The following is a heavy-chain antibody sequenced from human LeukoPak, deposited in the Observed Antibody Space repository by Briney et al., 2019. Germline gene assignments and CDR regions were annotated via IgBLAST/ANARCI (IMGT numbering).Heavy chain of an antibody. D-gene: IGHD1-26*01. CDR2: ISSNGGST. V-gene: IGHV3-64*01. CDR1: GFTFSSYA. CDR3: ARWRGVGATTYYGMDV. Sequence: GGSLRLSCAASGFTFSSYAMHWVRQAPGKGLEYVSAISSNGGSTYYANSVKGRFTIPRDNSKNTLYLQMGSLRAEDMAVYYCARWRGVGATTYYGMDVWGQGTTVTVSS. J-gene: IGHJ6*02.